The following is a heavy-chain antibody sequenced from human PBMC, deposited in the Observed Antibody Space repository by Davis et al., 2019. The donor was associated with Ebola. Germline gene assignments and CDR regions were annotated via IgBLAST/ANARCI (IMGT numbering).Heavy chain of an antibody. Sequence: SLKISCAASGFTFADYAMHWVRQAPGKGLEWVSGISWNSGSIGYADSVKGRFTISRDNSKNTLHLQMNSLRVEDTAIYYCAKDTSNVWFDVWGQGTMVTVSS. CDR2: ISWNSGSI. CDR1: GFTFADYA. CDR3: AKDTSNVWFDV. J-gene: IGHJ3*01. D-gene: IGHD6-19*01. V-gene: IGHV3-9*01.